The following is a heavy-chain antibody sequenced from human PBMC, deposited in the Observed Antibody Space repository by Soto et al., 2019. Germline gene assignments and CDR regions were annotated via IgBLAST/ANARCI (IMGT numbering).Heavy chain of an antibody. CDR2: INSDGSST. Sequence: EVQLVESGGGLVQPGGSLRLSCAASGFTFSSYWMHWVRQAPGKGLVWVSRINSDGSSTSYADSVKGRFTISRDNAKNTLYLQMMRLRAEDTAVYFCARGGSLNWYFDLWGRGTLVTVSS. J-gene: IGHJ2*01. CDR1: GFTFSSYW. V-gene: IGHV3-74*01. CDR3: ARGGSLNWYFDL. D-gene: IGHD1-26*01.